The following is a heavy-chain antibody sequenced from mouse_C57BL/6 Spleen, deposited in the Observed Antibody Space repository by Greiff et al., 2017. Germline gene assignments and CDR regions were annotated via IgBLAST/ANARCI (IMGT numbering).Heavy chain of an antibody. CDR1: GYSITSGYY. Sequence: EVKVEESGPGLVKPSQSLSLTCSVTGYSITSGYYWNWIRQFPGNKLEWMGYISYDGSNNYNPSLKNRISITRDTSKNQFFLKLNSVTTEDTATYYCSRGGWDWYFDVWGTGTTVTVSS. CDR2: ISYDGSN. CDR3: SRGGWDWYFDV. V-gene: IGHV3-6*01. J-gene: IGHJ1*03. D-gene: IGHD3-3*01.